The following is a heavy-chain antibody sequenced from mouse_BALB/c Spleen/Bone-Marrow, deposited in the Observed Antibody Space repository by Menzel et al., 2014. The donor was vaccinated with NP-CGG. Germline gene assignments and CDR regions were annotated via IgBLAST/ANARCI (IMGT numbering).Heavy chain of an antibody. J-gene: IGHJ4*01. CDR2: ILPGRGST. V-gene: IGHV1-9*01. CDR3: ARWDTTAMDY. D-gene: IGHD1-1*01. CDR1: GYTFSSYW. Sequence: QVQLKESGAELMKPGASVKISCKATGYTFSSYWIEWVKQRPGRGLEWIGEILPGRGSTNYNEKFKGKATFTSDTSSNTAYMQLSSLTSEDSAVYYCARWDTTAMDYWGQGTSVTVSS.